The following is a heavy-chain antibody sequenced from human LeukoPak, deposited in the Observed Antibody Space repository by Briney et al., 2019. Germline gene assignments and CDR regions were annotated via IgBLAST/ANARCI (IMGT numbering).Heavy chain of an antibody. V-gene: IGHV3-66*01. J-gene: IGHJ4*02. Sequence: PGGSLRLSCAASGFSVSTFYMSWVRQAPGKGLEWVSVLYTAGPTYYADSVQGRFTISRDNSKNMLFLQMDNLRADDTATYYCARSGPSVLWSKSFDYWGQGALVTVSS. CDR2: LYTAGPT. CDR1: GFSVSTFY. D-gene: IGHD3-10*01. CDR3: ARSGPSVLWSKSFDY.